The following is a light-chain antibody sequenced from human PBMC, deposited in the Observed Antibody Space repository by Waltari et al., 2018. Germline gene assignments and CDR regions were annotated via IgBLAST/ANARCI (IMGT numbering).Light chain of an antibody. V-gene: IGKV1-9*01. CDR2: SAS. CDR3: QKLNSYPPTT. Sequence: DIQLTQSPSFLSASVGDRVTITCRASQGISSYLAWYQQKPGRAPKLLIYSASTLQSGVPSRFSGSGSGTEFTLTISSLQPEDFATYYCQKLNSYPPTTFGQGTRLEMK. CDR1: QGISSY. J-gene: IGKJ5*01.